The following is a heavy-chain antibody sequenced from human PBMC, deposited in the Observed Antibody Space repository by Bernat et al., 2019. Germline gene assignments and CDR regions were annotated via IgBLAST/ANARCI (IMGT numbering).Heavy chain of an antibody. J-gene: IGHJ6*02. V-gene: IGHV3-33*01. CDR2: IWYDGSNK. D-gene: IGHD3-22*01. CDR3: ARDQEKYYYDSSGYSGYYYGMDV. CDR1: GFTFSSYG. Sequence: QVQLVESGGGVVQPGRSLSLSCAASGFTFSSYGMHWVRQAPGKGLEWVAVIWYDGSNKYYADSVKGRFTISRDNSKNTLYLQMNSLRAEDTAVYYCARDQEKYYYDSSGYSGYYYGMDVWGQGTTVTVSS.